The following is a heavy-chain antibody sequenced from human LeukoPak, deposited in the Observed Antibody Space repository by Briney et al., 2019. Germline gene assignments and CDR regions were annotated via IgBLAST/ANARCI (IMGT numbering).Heavy chain of an antibody. J-gene: IGHJ4*02. V-gene: IGHV3-30*04. D-gene: IGHD3-10*01. CDR3: ARDTSSGSYATFDN. Sequence: GGSLRLSCAASGFTFSSYAMHWVRQAPGKGLEWVAVISYDGSNKYYADSVKGRFTISRDNAKNSLYLQMNSLRAEDTAVYYCARDTSSGSYATFDNWGQGTLVTVSS. CDR1: GFTFSSYA. CDR2: ISYDGSNK.